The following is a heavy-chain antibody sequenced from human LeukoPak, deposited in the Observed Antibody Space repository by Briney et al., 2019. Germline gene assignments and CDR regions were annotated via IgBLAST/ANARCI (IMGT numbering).Heavy chain of an antibody. J-gene: IGHJ4*02. D-gene: IGHD1-7*01. CDR1: GFTFSNYW. CDR2: MNHNGNER. Sequence: GGSLRLSCAASGFTFSNYWMNWARQAPGKRPEWVANMNHNGNERYYADSVKGRFTISRDNARNSLFLQMSNLRAEDTAVYYCARDPVEGELLLDYWGQGTLVTVSS. V-gene: IGHV3-7*01. CDR3: ARDPVEGELLLDY.